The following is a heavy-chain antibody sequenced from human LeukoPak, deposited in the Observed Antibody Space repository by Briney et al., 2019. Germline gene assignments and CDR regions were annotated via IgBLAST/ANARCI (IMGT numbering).Heavy chain of an antibody. D-gene: IGHD3-10*01. J-gene: IGHJ4*02. Sequence: PSETLSLTCTVSGGSISSSSYYWGWIRQPPGKGLEWIGSIYYSGSTYYNPSLKSRVTISVDTSKNQFSLKLSSVTAADTAVYYCARYKNYYGSGSYYNFDYWGQGTLVTVSS. CDR2: IYYSGST. CDR1: GGSISSSSYY. CDR3: ARYKNYYGSGSYYNFDY. V-gene: IGHV4-39*07.